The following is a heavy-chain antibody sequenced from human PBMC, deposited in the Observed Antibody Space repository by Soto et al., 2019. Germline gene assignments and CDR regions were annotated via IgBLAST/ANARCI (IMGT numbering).Heavy chain of an antibody. CDR2: ISYDGSNK. Sequence: GGSLRLSCAASGFTFSSYAMHWVRQAPGKGLEWVAVISYDGSNKYYADSVKGRFTISRDNSKNTLYLQMNSLRAEDTAVYYCARDIAARPNYYYGMDVWGQGTTVTVSS. D-gene: IGHD6-6*01. V-gene: IGHV3-30-3*01. CDR3: ARDIAARPNYYYGMDV. J-gene: IGHJ6*02. CDR1: GFTFSSYA.